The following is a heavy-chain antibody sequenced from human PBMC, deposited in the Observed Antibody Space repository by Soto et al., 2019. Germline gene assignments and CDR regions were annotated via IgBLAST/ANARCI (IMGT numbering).Heavy chain of an antibody. Sequence: SETLSLTCTVSNGSISPNYWSWIRQPPGKGLEWIGYIYFAGTTTYNPSLKSRVTISLDASKSQFSLNLNSVTAADTAVYYCARTLSGGFDYWGQGTLVTVSS. CDR2: IYFAGTT. V-gene: IGHV4-59*01. J-gene: IGHJ4*02. CDR1: NGSISPNY. CDR3: ARTLSGGFDY.